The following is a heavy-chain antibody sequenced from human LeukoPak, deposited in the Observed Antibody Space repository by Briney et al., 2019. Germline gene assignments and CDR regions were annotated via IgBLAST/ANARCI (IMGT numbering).Heavy chain of an antibody. J-gene: IGHJ6*02. D-gene: IGHD3-16*01. CDR1: GFTFSSYW. V-gene: IGHV3-7*01. CDR2: MNRDGSEK. Sequence: GGSLRLSCAASGFTFSSYWMRWVRQAPGKGLEWVANMNRDGSEKNYVDSIKGGFTISRDNAANSLYLQMNSLRVEDTAVYYCARDGGIIRFGGQDVWGQGTTIIVS. CDR3: ARDGGIIRFGGQDV.